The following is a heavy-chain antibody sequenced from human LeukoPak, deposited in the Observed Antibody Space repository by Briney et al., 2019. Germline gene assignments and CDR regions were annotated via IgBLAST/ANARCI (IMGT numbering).Heavy chain of an antibody. CDR1: GFTFRSYS. CDR2: ISSRSSTI. CDR3: ARDGAPGYATNWYFDL. J-gene: IGHJ2*01. V-gene: IGHV3-48*01. D-gene: IGHD2-8*01. Sequence: PGGSLRLSCAASGFTFRSYSMNWVRQAPGKGLEWVSFISSRSSTIYYADSVKGRFTISRDNAKNSLYLQMNSLRAEDTAVYYCARDGAPGYATNWYFDLWGRGTLVTVSS.